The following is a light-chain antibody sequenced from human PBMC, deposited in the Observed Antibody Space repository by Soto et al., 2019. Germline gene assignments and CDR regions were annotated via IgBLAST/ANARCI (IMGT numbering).Light chain of an antibody. J-gene: IGKJ3*01. CDR1: QSVSSY. CDR3: QQRSNWPPMT. Sequence: EIVLTQSPATLSLSPGERATLSCRASQSVSSYLAWYQQKPGQAPRLLIYDASNRATGIPARFSGSGSGTDFTLPISSLDPEDFAVYYCQQRSNWPPMTFGPGTKVDIK. V-gene: IGKV3-11*01. CDR2: DAS.